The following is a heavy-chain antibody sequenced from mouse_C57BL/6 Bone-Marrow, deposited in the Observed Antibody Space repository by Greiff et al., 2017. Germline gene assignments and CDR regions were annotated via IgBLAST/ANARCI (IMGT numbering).Heavy chain of an antibody. Sequence: VQLQQSGAELVRPGTSVKVSCKASGYAFTNYLIEWVQQRPGQGLEWIGVINPGSGGTNYNAKFKGKATLTADKSSSTAYMQLDSRTSEGSAVYFVARSHNGGSPAWFAYWGQGTLVTVSA. CDR2: INPGSGGT. CDR3: ARSHNGGSPAWFAY. D-gene: IGHD1-1*02. V-gene: IGHV1-54*01. J-gene: IGHJ3*01. CDR1: GYAFTNYL.